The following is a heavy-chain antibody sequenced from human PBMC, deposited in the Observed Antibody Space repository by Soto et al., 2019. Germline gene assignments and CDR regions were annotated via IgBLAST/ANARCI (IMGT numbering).Heavy chain of an antibody. Sequence: GASVKVSCKASGGTFSSYTISWVRQAPGQGLEWMGRIIPILGIANYAQKFQGRVTITADKSTSTAYMELSSLRSEDTAVYYCARAEIVVVPAAMEAAALDVYDYYYYMDVWGKGTTVTVSS. V-gene: IGHV1-69*02. D-gene: IGHD2-2*01. J-gene: IGHJ6*03. CDR2: IIPILGIA. CDR3: ARAEIVVVPAAMEAAALDVYDYYYYMDV. CDR1: GGTFSSYT.